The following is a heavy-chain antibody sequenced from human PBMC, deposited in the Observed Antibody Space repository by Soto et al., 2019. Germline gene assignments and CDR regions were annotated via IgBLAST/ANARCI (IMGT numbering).Heavy chain of an antibody. V-gene: IGHV3-7*05. Sequence: ERARRHSWAASGVRLRAFWMTWFRQAPGKGLEWVANMNQDGNQKNYVDSVKGRFSISRDNAENSLYLQINSLRAEDTAVYYCAGQHSGGYYFVSLREATPVTV. CDR2: MNQDGNQK. CDR3: AGQHSGGYYFVS. CDR1: GVRLRAFW. D-gene: IGHD1-26*01. J-gene: IGHJ4*02.